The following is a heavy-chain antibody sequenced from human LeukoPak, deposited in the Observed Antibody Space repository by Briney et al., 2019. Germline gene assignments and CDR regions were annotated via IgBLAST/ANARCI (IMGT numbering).Heavy chain of an antibody. V-gene: IGHV4-34*01. CDR1: GGSFSGYY. CDR3: ARGQGDPQYYYMDV. CDR2: ISHSGST. D-gene: IGHD3-10*01. Sequence: SETLSLTCAVYGGSFSGYYWSWIRQPPGKGLEWIGEISHSGSTNYNPSLKSRVTISVDTSKNQFSLKLSSVTAADTAVYCCARGQGDPQYYYMDVWGKGTTVTVSS. J-gene: IGHJ6*03.